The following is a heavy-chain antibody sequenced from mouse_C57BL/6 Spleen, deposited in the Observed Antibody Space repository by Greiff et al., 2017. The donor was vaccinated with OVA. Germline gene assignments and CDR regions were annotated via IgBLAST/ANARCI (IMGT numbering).Heavy chain of an antibody. D-gene: IGHD1-1*01. V-gene: IGHV2-2*01. CDR3: ATNHPNYYGSSYDYAMDY. CDR2: IWSGGST. Sequence: QVQLQQSGPGLVQPSQSLSITCTVSGFSLTSYGVHWVRQSPGKGLEWLGVIWSGGSTDYNAAFISRLSISKDNSKSQVFFKMNSLQADDTAIYYCATNHPNYYGSSYDYAMDYWGQGTSVTVSS. J-gene: IGHJ4*01. CDR1: GFSLTSYG.